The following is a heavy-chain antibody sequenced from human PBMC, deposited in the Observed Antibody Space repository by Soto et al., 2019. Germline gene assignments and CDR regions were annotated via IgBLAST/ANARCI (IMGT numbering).Heavy chain of an antibody. CDR3: TTFYGAVAGTAEYFQH. J-gene: IGHJ1*01. Sequence: GGSLRLSCAASGFTFSNAWMSWVRQAPGKGLEWVGRIKSKTDGGTTDYAAPVKGRLTISRDDSKNTLYLQMNSLKTEDTAVYYCTTFYGAVAGTAEYFQHWGQGTLVTVSS. D-gene: IGHD6-19*01. V-gene: IGHV3-15*01. CDR1: GFTFSNAW. CDR2: IKSKTDGGTT.